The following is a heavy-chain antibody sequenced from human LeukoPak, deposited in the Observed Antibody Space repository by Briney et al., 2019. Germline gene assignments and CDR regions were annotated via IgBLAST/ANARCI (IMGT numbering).Heavy chain of an antibody. CDR1: GYTFTTYY. CDR3: ARVFGGGQQWLALNWFDP. Sequence: GASVKVSCKASGYTFTTYYIHWVRQAPGQGLEWMGIINPSGGSTNYAQKFQGRVTMTRDTSISTAYMELSRLRSDDTAVYYCARVFGGGQQWLALNWFDPWGQGTLVTVSS. J-gene: IGHJ5*02. CDR2: INPSGGST. V-gene: IGHV1-46*01. D-gene: IGHD6-19*01.